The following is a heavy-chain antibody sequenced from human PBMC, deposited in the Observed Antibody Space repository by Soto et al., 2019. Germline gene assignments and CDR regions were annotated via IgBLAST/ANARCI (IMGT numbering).Heavy chain of an antibody. D-gene: IGHD3-9*01. V-gene: IGHV4-61*01. Sequence: PSETLSLTCTVSGGSISSGSYYWSWIRQPPGKGLEWIGYIYYSGSTNYNPSLKSRVTISVDTSKNQFSLKLSSVTAADTAAYYCARDRGVSTIRTSFDIWGQGTMVTVSS. CDR3: ARDRGVSTIRTSFDI. CDR2: IYYSGST. CDR1: GGSISSGSYY. J-gene: IGHJ3*02.